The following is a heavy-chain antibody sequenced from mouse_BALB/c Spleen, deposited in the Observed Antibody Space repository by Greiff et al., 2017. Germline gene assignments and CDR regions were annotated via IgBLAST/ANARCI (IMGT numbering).Heavy chain of an antibody. D-gene: IGHD1-2*01. J-gene: IGHJ2*01. CDR3: ARSKFITTDYFDY. Sequence: EVQLQQSGPGLVKPSQSLSLTCTVTGYSITSDYAWNWIRQFPGNKLEWMGYISYSGSTSYNPSLKSRISITRDTSKNQFFLQLNSVTTEDTATYYCARSKFITTDYFDYWGQGTTLTVSS. V-gene: IGHV3-2*02. CDR2: ISYSGST. CDR1: GYSITSDYA.